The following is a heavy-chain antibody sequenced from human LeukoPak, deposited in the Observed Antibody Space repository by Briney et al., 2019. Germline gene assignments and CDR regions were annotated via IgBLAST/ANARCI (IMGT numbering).Heavy chain of an antibody. CDR3: ARVGEFSSDLGDARDHAFDI. CDR2: TYYRSKWYN. CDR1: GDSVSSNSAA. J-gene: IGHJ3*02. D-gene: IGHD6-19*01. V-gene: IGHV6-1*01. Sequence: SQTLSLTCAISGDSVSSNSAAWNWIRQSPSRGLEWLGRTYYRSKWYNDYAVSVKSRITINPDTSKNQFSLQLNSVTPEDTAVYYCARVGEFSSDLGDARDHAFDIWGQGTMVTVSS.